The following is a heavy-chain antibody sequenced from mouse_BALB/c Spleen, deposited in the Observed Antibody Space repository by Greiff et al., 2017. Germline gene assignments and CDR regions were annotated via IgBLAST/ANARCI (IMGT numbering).Heavy chain of an antibody. V-gene: IGHV5-9-4*01. D-gene: IGHD2-1*01. CDR2: ISSGGSYT. CDR1: GFTFSSYA. J-gene: IGHJ3*01. Sequence: EVQVVESGGGLVKPGGSLKLSCAASGFTFSSYAMSWVLQSPEKRLEWVAEISSGGSYTYYPDTVTGRFTISRDNAKNTLYLEMSSLRSEDTAMYYCAKIYYGNSFAYWGQGTLVTVSA. CDR3: AKIYYGNSFAY.